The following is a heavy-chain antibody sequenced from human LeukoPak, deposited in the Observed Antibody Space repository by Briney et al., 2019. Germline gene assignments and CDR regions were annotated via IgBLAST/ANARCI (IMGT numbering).Heavy chain of an antibody. J-gene: IGHJ4*02. V-gene: IGHV1-69*04. CDR1: GGTFSSYA. CDR2: IIPILGIA. D-gene: IGHD3-22*01. Sequence: ASVKVSCKASGGTFSSYAISWVRQAPGQGLEWMGRIIPILGIANYAQKFQGRVTITADKSTSTAYMELSSLRSEDTAVYYCARGWIVDRFTFGYWGQGTLVTVSS. CDR3: ARGWIVDRFTFGY.